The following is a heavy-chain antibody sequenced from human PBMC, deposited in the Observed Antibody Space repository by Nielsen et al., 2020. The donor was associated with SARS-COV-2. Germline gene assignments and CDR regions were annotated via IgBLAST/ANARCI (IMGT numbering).Heavy chain of an antibody. V-gene: IGHV5-10-1*01. Sequence: GESLKISCKGSGYSFTSYWISWVRQMPGKGLEWMGRIDPSDSYTNYSPSFQGRVTISADKSISTAYLQWSSLKASDTAMYYCARHDPTVKYWFDPWGQGALVTVSS. CDR2: IDPSDSYT. D-gene: IGHD4-17*01. CDR1: GYSFTSYW. J-gene: IGHJ5*02. CDR3: ARHDPTVKYWFDP.